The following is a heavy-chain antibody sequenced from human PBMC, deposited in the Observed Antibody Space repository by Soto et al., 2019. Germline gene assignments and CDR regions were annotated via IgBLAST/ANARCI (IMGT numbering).Heavy chain of an antibody. D-gene: IGHD3-22*01. CDR1: GYTFTSYD. V-gene: IGHV1-8*01. CDR2: MNPNSGNT. CDR3: ATPYYDTNPAAFDI. J-gene: IGHJ3*02. Sequence: ASVKVSCTASGYTFTSYDINWVRHATGQGLEWMGWMNPNSGNTGYAQEFQGRVTMTRNTSISTAYMELSGLRSEDTAVYYCATPYYDTNPAAFDIWGQGTRVTVSS.